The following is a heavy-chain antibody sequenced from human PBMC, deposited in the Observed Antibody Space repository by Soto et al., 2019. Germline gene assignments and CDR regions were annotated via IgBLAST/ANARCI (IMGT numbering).Heavy chain of an antibody. J-gene: IGHJ4*02. CDR1: GYSFTSYW. V-gene: IGHV5-51*01. D-gene: IGHD2-2*01. CDR3: ARHNFPDCSSTSCYGEFDY. CDR2: IYPGDSDT. Sequence: GEALKISCKGSGYSFTSYWIGWVRQMPGKGLEWMGIIYPGDSDTNYSPSFQGHVTISADKSISTAYLQWSSLKASDTAMYYCARHNFPDCSSTSCYGEFDYWGQGTLVTVSS.